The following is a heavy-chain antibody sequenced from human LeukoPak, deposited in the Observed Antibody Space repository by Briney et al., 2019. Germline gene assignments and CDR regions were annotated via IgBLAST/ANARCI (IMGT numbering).Heavy chain of an antibody. Sequence: SETLSLTCTVSSVSITSSVYYCSWIRQPPGMGLESIAGINYSGVTHYNPSLKSRVTISVDTSKNHFSLNLSSVTAADTAVYYCAIYSSSSGRIDPWGQGTLVTVSS. V-gene: IGHV4-39*02. CDR1: SVSITSSVYY. J-gene: IGHJ5*02. D-gene: IGHD2-15*01. CDR3: AIYSSSSGRIDP. CDR2: INYSGVT.